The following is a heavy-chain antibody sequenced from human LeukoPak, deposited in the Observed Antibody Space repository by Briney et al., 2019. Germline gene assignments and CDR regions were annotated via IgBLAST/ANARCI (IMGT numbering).Heavy chain of an antibody. CDR1: GYTFTSYG. CDR3: ARGPRSYYYGSGARGAFDI. V-gene: IGHV1-18*01. J-gene: IGHJ3*02. Sequence: ASVKVSCKASGYTFTSYGISWVRQAPGQGLEWMGWISAYNGNTNYAQKLQGRVTMTTDTSTSTAYMELRSLRSDDTAVYYCARGPRSYYYGSGARGAFDIWGQGTMVTVSS. CDR2: ISAYNGNT. D-gene: IGHD3-10*01.